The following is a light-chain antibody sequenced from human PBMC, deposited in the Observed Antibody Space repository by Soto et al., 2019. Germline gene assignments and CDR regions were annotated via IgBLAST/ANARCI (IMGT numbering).Light chain of an antibody. CDR1: QAINNR. V-gene: IGKV1-12*01. CDR3: VQPYNFPRT. CDR2: FAS. J-gene: IGKJ1*01. Sequence: DIQLTQSPSSVSASVGDTVTITCRSSQAINNRLAWLQQQAGRAPKLLISFASTLVSGVPPRYNGSGSRTDFTLTINSLQPEDFATYYCVQPYNFPRTFGQGTRVDVK.